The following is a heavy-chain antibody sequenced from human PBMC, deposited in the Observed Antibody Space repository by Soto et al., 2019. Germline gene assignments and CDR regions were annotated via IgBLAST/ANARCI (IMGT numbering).Heavy chain of an antibody. CDR1: GGTFSSYA. CDR2: IIPIFGTA. CDR3: ARDREEQQLVPVY. J-gene: IGHJ4*02. V-gene: IGHV1-69*13. D-gene: IGHD6-13*01. Sequence: PSVKVSCKASGGTFSSYAISWVRQAPGQGLEWMGGIIPIFGTANYAQKFQGRVTITADESTSTAYMELSSLRSEDTAVYYCARDREEQQLVPVYWGQGTLVTVSS.